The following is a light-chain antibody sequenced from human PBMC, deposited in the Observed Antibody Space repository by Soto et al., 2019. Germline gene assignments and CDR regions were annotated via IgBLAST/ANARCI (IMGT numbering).Light chain of an antibody. Sequence: QSVLTQPPSVSGAPGQRVTISCTGSSSNIGAGNYVHWYQQHPGTAPKFLIYGNSKRPSGVPDRFSGSKSGNTASLTISGLQAEDEADYYCCSYAGSYPYVFGTGTKVTVL. CDR2: GNS. CDR1: SSNIGAGNY. V-gene: IGLV1-40*01. CDR3: CSYAGSYPYV. J-gene: IGLJ1*01.